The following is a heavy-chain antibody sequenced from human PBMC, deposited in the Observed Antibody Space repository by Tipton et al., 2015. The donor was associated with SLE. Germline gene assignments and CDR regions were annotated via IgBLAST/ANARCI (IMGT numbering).Heavy chain of an antibody. CDR1: GVSISSSSFY. J-gene: IGHJ4*02. Sequence: TLSLTCNVSGVSISSSSFYWGWIRQPPGEGLELIGNINYSGTTYYNPSLKTRVTISVDASKAQFSLRPTSVTAADTAVYYCGRAIGVHYFHVWGQGTLVTVSS. CDR3: GRAIGVHYFHV. CDR2: INYSGTT. V-gene: IGHV4-39*07. D-gene: IGHD2-21*01.